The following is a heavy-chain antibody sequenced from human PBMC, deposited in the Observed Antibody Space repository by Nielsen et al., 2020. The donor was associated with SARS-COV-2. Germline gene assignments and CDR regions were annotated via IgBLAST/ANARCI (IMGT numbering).Heavy chain of an antibody. CDR3: ARREYTRGFDY. CDR2: ISWNSGSI. CDR1: GFTFGDYA. J-gene: IGHJ4*02. Sequence: SLKISCAASGFTFGDYAMHWVRHAPGKGLEWVAGISWNSGSIGYADSVKGRFTISRDNAKNSLYLQMDSLKAEDTAVYYCARREYTRGFDYWGQGTLVTVSS. V-gene: IGHV3-9*01. D-gene: IGHD2/OR15-2a*01.